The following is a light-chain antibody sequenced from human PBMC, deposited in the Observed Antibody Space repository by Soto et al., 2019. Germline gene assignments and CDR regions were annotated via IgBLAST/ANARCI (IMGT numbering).Light chain of an antibody. CDR1: QSVRSN. V-gene: IGKV3-15*01. J-gene: IGKJ1*01. Sequence: EIVMTQSPGTLSVSPGEGATLSCRASQSVRSNLAWYQQKPGQAPRLLIFGSFTRAPGVPSAFSGSGSGTEFTLTISSLQSEDVALYYCQQYDIWPWTFGQGTKVDIK. CDR3: QQYDIWPWT. CDR2: GSF.